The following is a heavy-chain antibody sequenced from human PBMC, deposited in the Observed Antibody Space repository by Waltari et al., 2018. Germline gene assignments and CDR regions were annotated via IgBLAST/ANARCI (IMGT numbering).Heavy chain of an antibody. CDR3: GAQAGGCVYYYGMDV. J-gene: IGHJ6*02. D-gene: IGHD3-16*01. CDR1: GYSISRGYY. Sequence: QLQLQESGPGLVKPSETLSLTCAVSGYSISRGYYWGWLRQPPGKGLEWIGSTYHGGSNKYNRAVKSGGTISVGTDKKQLSLMLRSVTAAETAVYYWGAQAGGCVYYYGMDVWGQGTTVTVSS. CDR2: TYHGGSN. V-gene: IGHV4-38-2*01.